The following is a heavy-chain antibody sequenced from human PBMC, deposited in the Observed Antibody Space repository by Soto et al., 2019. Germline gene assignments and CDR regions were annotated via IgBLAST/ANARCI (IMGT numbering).Heavy chain of an antibody. D-gene: IGHD4-4*01. V-gene: IGHV3-33*01. CDR2: IWYDGTNK. CDR3: ARGRAYYSKGNDAFDI. Sequence: QVQLVESGGGVVQPGRSLSLSCAVSGFTFSSYGIHWVRQAPGKGLEWVAVIWYDGTNKYYAASDADSVKGRFTISRDNSKNAVYLQMNSLIFEDTAIYYCARGRAYYSKGNDAFDIWGQGTMVIVSS. CDR1: GFTFSSYG. J-gene: IGHJ3*02.